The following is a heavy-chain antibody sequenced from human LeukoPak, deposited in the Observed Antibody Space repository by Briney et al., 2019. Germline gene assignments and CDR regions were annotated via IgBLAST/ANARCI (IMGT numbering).Heavy chain of an antibody. CDR2: INHSGST. Sequence: PSETLSLTCAVYGGSFSGYYWSWIRQPPGKGLEWIGEINHSGSTNYNPSLKSRVTISVDTSKNQFSLKLSSVTAADTAVYYCARVVPAAIFDPWGQGTLVTVSS. V-gene: IGHV4-34*01. CDR1: GGSFSGYY. J-gene: IGHJ5*02. D-gene: IGHD2-2*02. CDR3: ARVVPAAIFDP.